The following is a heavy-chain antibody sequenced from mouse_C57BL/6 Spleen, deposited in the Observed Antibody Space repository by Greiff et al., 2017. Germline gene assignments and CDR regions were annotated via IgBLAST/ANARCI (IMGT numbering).Heavy chain of an antibody. V-gene: IGHV1-55*01. CDR2: IYPGSGST. D-gene: IGHD1-1*01. J-gene: IGHJ2*01. CDR3: ARFITTTGGFDY. Sequence: QVQLQQSGAELVKPGASVKMSCKASGYTFTSYWITWVKQRPGQGLEWIGDIYPGSGSTNYNEKFKSKATLTVDTSSSTAYMQLSSLTSEDSAVYYCARFITTTGGFDYWGQGTTLTVSS. CDR1: GYTFTSYW.